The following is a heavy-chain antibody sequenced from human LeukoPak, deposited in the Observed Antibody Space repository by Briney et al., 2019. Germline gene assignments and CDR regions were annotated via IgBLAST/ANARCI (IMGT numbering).Heavy chain of an antibody. D-gene: IGHD3-10*01. J-gene: IGHJ4*02. V-gene: IGHV3-74*01. CDR1: GFTFSNYW. Sequence: GGSLRLSCAASGFTFSNYWMHWVRQLPGKGLVWVSHLNGNGADTYYADSVKGRFTVSRDNARNTVYLQMNSLRAEDTAEYYCVGSHGAAYWGQGTLVTVSS. CDR3: VGSHGAAY. CDR2: LNGNGADT.